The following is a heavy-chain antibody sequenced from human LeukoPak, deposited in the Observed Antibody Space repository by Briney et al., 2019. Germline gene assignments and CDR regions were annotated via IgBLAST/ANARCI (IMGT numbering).Heavy chain of an antibody. V-gene: IGHV3-74*01. D-gene: IGHD3-9*01. CDR3: ARGDDFLTLTTDY. Sequence: GGSLRLSCAASGFTFSAYWMHWVRQAPGKGLVWVSRINSDGSTTNYADSVKGRFTISRDNAKNTLYLRMNSLRAEDTAVYYCARGDDFLTLTTDYWGQGTLVTVSS. CDR1: GFTFSAYW. J-gene: IGHJ4*02. CDR2: INSDGSTT.